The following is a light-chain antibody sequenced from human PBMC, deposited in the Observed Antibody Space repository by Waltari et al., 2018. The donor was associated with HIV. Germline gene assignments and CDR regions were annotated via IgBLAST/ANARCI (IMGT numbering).Light chain of an antibody. CDR1: SSDVGSYNL. Sequence: QSALTQPASVSGSPGQSITISCTGPSSDVGSYNLVSWYQQHPGKAPKLMIYEVTKRPSGVSNRFAGSKSGNTASLTISGLQAEDEGDYHCCSYAGTSILVFGGGTKLTVL. CDR3: CSYAGTSILV. J-gene: IGLJ3*02. CDR2: EVT. V-gene: IGLV2-23*02.